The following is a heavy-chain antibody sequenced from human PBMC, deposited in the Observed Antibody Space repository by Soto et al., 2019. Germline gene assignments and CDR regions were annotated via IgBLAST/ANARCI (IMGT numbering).Heavy chain of an antibody. D-gene: IGHD2-8*02. Sequence: PGGSLRLSCAASGFICSSYDMSWVRQAPGKALEWVSTILVSDSTHYEDSVRGRFTISRDRSKNTVYLQMNSLTAGDTAVYYCAKATATGGGAFDSCGHGTMFTVSS. CDR1: GFICSSYD. V-gene: IGHV3-23*01. J-gene: IGHJ3*02. CDR3: AKATATGGGAFDS. CDR2: ILVSDST.